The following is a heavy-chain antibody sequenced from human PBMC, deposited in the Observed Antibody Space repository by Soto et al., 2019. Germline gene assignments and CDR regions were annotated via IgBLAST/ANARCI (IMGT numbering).Heavy chain of an antibody. CDR2: ISGSGGST. V-gene: IGHV3-23*01. CDR1: GFTFSSYA. J-gene: IGHJ5*02. D-gene: IGHD4-17*01. Sequence: GGSLRLSCAASGFTFSSYAMSWVRQAPGKGLEWVSAISGSGGSTYYADSVKGRFTISRDNSKNTLCLQMNSLRAEDTAVYYCARIYGDYDTENWFDPWGQGTLVTVSS. CDR3: ARIYGDYDTENWFDP.